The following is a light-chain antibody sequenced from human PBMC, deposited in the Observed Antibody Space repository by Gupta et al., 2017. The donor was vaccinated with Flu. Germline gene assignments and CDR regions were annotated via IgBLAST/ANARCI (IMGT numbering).Light chain of an antibody. CDR2: DDS. J-gene: IGLJ1*01. CDR3: QVWDADTNHPV. CDR1: KIGSRR. V-gene: IGLV3-21*02. Sequence: SYVLTQPPSVAVAPGQTARIPCGGNKIGSRRVHWYQQRPGQAPVLVVYDDSVRPSGIPERLSGSNSGNTAALTITRVEAGDEADYYCQVWDADTNHPVFGTGTKVTVL.